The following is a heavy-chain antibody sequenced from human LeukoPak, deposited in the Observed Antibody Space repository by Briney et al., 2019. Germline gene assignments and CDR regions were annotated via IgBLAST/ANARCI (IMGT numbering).Heavy chain of an antibody. CDR1: GGSISSYY. CDR3: AREWTPESGSYDARAFDI. CDR2: IYYSGST. D-gene: IGHD5-12*01. Sequence: PSETLSLTCTVSGGSISSYYWSWIRQPPGKGLEWLGYIYYSGSTNYNPSLKSRVTISVGTSKNQFSLKLSSVTAADTAVYYCAREWTPESGSYDARAFDIWGQGTMVTVSS. J-gene: IGHJ3*02. V-gene: IGHV4-59*01.